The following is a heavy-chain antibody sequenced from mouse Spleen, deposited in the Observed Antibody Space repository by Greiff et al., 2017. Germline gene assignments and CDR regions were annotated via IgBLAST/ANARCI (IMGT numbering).Heavy chain of an antibody. CDR1: GFTFSSYA. D-gene: IGHD2-3*01. J-gene: IGHJ1*01. CDR2: ISSGGGNT. V-gene: IGHV5-9-3*01. Sequence: EVHLVESGGGLVKLGGSLKLSCAASGFTFSSYAMSWVRQTPEKRLEWVATISSGGGNTYYPDSVKGRFTISRDNAKNTLYLQMSSLKSEDTAMYYCARHGAYEVWYFDVWGAGTTVTVSS. CDR3: ARHGAYEVWYFDV.